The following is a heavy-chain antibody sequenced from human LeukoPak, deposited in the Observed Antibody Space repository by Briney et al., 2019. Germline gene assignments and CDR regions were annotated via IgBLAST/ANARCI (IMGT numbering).Heavy chain of an antibody. CDR1: GYTFTSYY. CDR2: INPSDGST. CDR3: TRDSGSYFRGYYFDY. Sequence: GASVKVSCKASGYTFTSYYMHWVRQAPGQGLVWMGTINPSDGSTTYAQKFQGRVTMTRDMSTSTVYMELSSLRSEDTAIYYCTRDSGSYFRGYYFDYWGQGTLVTVSS. D-gene: IGHD1-26*01. J-gene: IGHJ4*02. V-gene: IGHV1-46*01.